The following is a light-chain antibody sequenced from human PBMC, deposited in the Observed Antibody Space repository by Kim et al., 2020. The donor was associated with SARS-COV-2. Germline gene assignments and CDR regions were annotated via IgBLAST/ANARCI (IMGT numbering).Light chain of an antibody. CDR2: GAS. CDR1: ESVTRIY. Sequence: PGERVTLTGRSSESVTRIYFTLYQQKPGQAPRLLISGASARATGIPARFSCSGSGTDFTLTISSLQPEDFAVYYCQQDYNLRYTFGQRTKLEI. V-gene: IGKV3D-7*01. J-gene: IGKJ2*01. CDR3: QQDYNLRYT.